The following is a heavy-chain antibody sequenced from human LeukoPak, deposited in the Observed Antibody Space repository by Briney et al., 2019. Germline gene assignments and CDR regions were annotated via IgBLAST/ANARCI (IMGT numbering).Heavy chain of an antibody. Sequence: GGSLRLSCAASGFTFSNYAMTWVRQAPGKGLECVSVISGSGDATNYADSVKGRFTISRDNSKSTLYVQMNSLRAEDTAVYYCAKSTSFYLDSWGQGTLATVSS. CDR1: GFTFSNYA. CDR3: AKSTSFYLDS. V-gene: IGHV3-23*01. J-gene: IGHJ4*02. CDR2: ISGSGDAT.